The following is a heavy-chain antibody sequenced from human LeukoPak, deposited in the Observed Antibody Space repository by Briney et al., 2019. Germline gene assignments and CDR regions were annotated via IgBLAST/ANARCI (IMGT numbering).Heavy chain of an antibody. CDR2: INHSGST. Sequence: SETLSLTCAVYGGSFSGYYWSWIRQPPGKGLEWIGEINHSGSTNYNPSLKSRVTISVDTCKNQFSLKLSSVTAADTAVYYCARGRDSSIDYWGQGTLVTVSS. V-gene: IGHV4-34*01. CDR3: ARGRDSSIDY. CDR1: GGSFSGYY. J-gene: IGHJ4*02. D-gene: IGHD6-13*01.